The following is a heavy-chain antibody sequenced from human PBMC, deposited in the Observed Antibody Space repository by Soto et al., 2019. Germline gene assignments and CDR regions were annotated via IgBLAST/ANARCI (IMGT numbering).Heavy chain of an antibody. CDR3: ARDYLFSIYS. V-gene: IGHV3-74*01. J-gene: IGHJ4*02. D-gene: IGHD3-3*01. CDR1: GFTFIGNW. Sequence: GGSLRLSCAASGFTFIGNWMHWVRQAPGKGLVWVSRITGDERGTAYADSVKGRFTISRDDAKSTLYLQMNSLREEDTAGEYCARDYLFSIYSWGQGTVVTVSS. CDR2: ITGDERGT.